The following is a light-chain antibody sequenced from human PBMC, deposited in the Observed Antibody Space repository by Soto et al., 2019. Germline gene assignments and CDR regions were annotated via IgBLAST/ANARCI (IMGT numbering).Light chain of an antibody. J-gene: IGKJ1*01. Sequence: EIVLTQSPGTLSLSPGERATLSCRASQSVSSTFLAWYQQKPGQAPRLLISGASSRATGITDRFSGSGSGTDFALIISSLEHEDFAVYFCQQYVGSAPWAFGQGTKVEIK. V-gene: IGKV3-20*01. CDR2: GAS. CDR3: QQYVGSAPWA. CDR1: QSVSSTF.